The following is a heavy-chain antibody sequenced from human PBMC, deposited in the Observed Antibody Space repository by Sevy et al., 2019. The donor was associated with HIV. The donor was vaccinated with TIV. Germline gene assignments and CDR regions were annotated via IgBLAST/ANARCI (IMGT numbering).Heavy chain of an antibody. J-gene: IGHJ3*02. Sequence: GGSLRLSCAASGFTFSSYSMNWVRQAPGKGLEWVSSISSSSSYIYYADSVKARFTISRDNAKNSLYLQMNSLRAEDTAVYYCARDFPWGAVATDAFDIWGQGTMVTVSS. CDR3: ARDFPWGAVATDAFDI. V-gene: IGHV3-21*01. D-gene: IGHD6-19*01. CDR1: GFTFSSYS. CDR2: ISSSSSYI.